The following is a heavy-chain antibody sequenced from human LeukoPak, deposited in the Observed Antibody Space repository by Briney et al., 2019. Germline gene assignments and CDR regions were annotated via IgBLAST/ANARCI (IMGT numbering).Heavy chain of an antibody. Sequence: PGGSLRLSCAASGFTLNSYLMSWVRQAPGRGLEWVANINKDGSEENYLDSVKGRFTVSRDNAKNSLYLQMNSLRGEDTAVYYCARGPNYYDSSGYYGKHRFDPWGQGTLVTVSS. J-gene: IGHJ5*02. CDR3: ARGPNYYDSSGYYGKHRFDP. CDR2: INKDGSEE. V-gene: IGHV3-7*01. CDR1: GFTLNSYL. D-gene: IGHD3-22*01.